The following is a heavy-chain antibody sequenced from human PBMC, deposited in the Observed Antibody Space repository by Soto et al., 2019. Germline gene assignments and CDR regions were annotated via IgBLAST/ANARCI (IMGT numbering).Heavy chain of an antibody. J-gene: IGHJ6*02. CDR2: IYYSGTT. V-gene: IGHV4-30-2*01. CDR1: KCSVSSGTYS. CDR3: ASGHYYYGMDV. Sequence: ASEALSLPGPVSKCSVSSGTYSWSWVRQPPGKGLEWIGYIYYSGTTYYTPSLKSRLTMSMDRANDHFSLNLTSVTAADTAVYFCASGHYYYGMDVWGQGITVTVSS.